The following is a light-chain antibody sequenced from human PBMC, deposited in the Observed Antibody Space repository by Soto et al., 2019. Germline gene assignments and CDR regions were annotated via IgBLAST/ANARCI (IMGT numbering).Light chain of an antibody. CDR1: SSDVGAYNL. CDR3: CSYGGFSTFVV. J-gene: IGLJ2*01. V-gene: IGLV2-23*03. CDR2: EGS. Sequence: QSALTRPASVSGSPGQSITISCTGTSSDVGAYNLVSWYQHHPGKAPKLLIFEGSKRPSGVSNRFSGSKSGNTASLTISGLQAEDEADYHCCSYGGFSTFVVFGGGTKVTVL.